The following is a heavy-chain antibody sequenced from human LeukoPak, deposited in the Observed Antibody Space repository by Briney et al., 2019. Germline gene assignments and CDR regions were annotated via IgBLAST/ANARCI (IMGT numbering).Heavy chain of an antibody. CDR2: IKQDGSEK. CDR3: ARDGGYCSSTSCRQFDY. J-gene: IGHJ4*02. CDR1: GFIFSNYA. V-gene: IGHV3-7*01. Sequence: GGSLRLSCAASGFIFSNYAMSWVRQAPGKGLEWVANIKQDGSEKYYVDSVKGRFTISRDNAKNSLYLQMNSLRAEDTAVYYCARDGGYCSSTSCRQFDYWGQGTLVTVSS. D-gene: IGHD2-2*01.